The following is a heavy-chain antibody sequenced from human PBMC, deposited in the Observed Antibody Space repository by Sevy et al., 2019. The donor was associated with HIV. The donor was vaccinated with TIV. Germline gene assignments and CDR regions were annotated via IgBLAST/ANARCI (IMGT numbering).Heavy chain of an antibody. CDR1: GGSISSYY. D-gene: IGHD6-19*01. Sequence: SETLSLTCTVSGGSISSYYWSWIRQPPGKGLEWIGYIYYTGSTNYNPSLKSRVTISVDTSKNQFSLKPSSVTAADTAVYYCARELISGRYYGMDVWGQGTTVTVSS. J-gene: IGHJ6*02. CDR2: IYYTGST. CDR3: ARELISGRYYGMDV. V-gene: IGHV4-59*01.